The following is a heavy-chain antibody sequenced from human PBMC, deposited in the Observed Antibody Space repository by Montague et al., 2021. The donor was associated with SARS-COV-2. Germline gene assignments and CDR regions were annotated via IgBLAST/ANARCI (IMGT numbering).Heavy chain of an antibody. CDR3: AAQTDYYYYSLDV. Sequence: SETLSLTCTVSGGSISSSDSYWGWIRQPPGKGLELIGNIYYSGTTYYNPSLKSRITMAVDTSKNQFSLRLSSVTAADTAVYYCAAQTDYYYYSLDVWGQGTTATVS. J-gene: IGHJ6*02. CDR2: IYYSGTT. V-gene: IGHV4-39*01. CDR1: GGSISSSDSY.